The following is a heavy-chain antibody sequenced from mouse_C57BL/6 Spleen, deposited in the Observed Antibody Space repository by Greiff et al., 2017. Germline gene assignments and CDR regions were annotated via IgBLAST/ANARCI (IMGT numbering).Heavy chain of an antibody. Sequence: EVKLVESGGGLVKPGGSLKLSCAASGFTFSDYGMHWVRQAPEKGLEWVAYISSGSSTIYYADTVKGRFTISRDNAKNTLFLQMTSLRSEDTAMYYCARNLYYDYVFAYWGQGTLVTVSA. V-gene: IGHV5-17*01. CDR3: ARNLYYDYVFAY. CDR2: ISSGSSTI. CDR1: GFTFSDYG. D-gene: IGHD2-4*01. J-gene: IGHJ3*01.